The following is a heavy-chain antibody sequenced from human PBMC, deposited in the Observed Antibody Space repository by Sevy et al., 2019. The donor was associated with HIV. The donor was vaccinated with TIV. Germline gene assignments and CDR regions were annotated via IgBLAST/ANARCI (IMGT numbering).Heavy chain of an antibody. CDR1: GFTFSDYY. Sequence: RGSLRLSCAASGFTFSDYYMSWIRQAPGKGLEWVSYISSSGSTIYYADSVKGRFTISRDNAKKSLSLQMNSLRAEDTAVYYCARGYYDSSGYLDAFDIWGQGTMVTVSS. CDR2: ISSSGSTI. J-gene: IGHJ3*02. D-gene: IGHD3-22*01. CDR3: ARGYYDSSGYLDAFDI. V-gene: IGHV3-11*01.